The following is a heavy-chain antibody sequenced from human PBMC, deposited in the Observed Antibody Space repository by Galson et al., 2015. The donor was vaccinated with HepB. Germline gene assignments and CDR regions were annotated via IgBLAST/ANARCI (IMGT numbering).Heavy chain of an antibody. CDR1: GFTFSSYG. V-gene: IGHV3-33*08. CDR3: ARIRRRDYYDSSGYYNAFDI. J-gene: IGHJ3*02. Sequence: SLRLSCAASGFTFSSYGMHWVRQAPGKGLEWVAVIWYDGSNKYYANSVKGRFTISRDNSKNTLYLQMNSLRAEDTAVYYCARIRRRDYYDSSGYYNAFDIWGQGTMVTVSS. CDR2: IWYDGSNK. D-gene: IGHD3-22*01.